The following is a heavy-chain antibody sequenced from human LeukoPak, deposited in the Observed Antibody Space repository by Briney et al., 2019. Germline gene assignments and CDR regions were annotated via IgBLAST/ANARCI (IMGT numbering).Heavy chain of an antibody. CDR2: IKQDGSEK. V-gene: IGHV3-7*05. CDR3: ARDGLPYYDFWSGYSHWFDP. Sequence: GGSLRLSCAASGFTFSSYWMSWVRQAPGKGLEWVANIKQDGSEKYYVDSVKGRFTISRDNAKNSLYLQMNSLRAEDTAVYYSARDGLPYYDFWSGYSHWFDPWGQGTLVTVSS. J-gene: IGHJ5*02. D-gene: IGHD3-3*01. CDR1: GFTFSSYW.